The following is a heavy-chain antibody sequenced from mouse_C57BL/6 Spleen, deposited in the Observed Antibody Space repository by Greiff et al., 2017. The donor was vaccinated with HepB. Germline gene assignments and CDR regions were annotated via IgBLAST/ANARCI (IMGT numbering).Heavy chain of an antibody. CDR2: IYPGDGDT. Sequence: QVQLQQSGPELVKPGASVKISCKASGYAFSSSWMNWVKQRPGKGLVWIGRIYPGDGDTNYNGKFKGKATLTADKSSSTAYMQLSSLTSEDSAVYFCARERTAQGFDYWGQGTTLTVSS. J-gene: IGHJ2*01. D-gene: IGHD3-2*02. CDR1: GYAFSSSW. CDR3: ARERTAQGFDY. V-gene: IGHV1-82*01.